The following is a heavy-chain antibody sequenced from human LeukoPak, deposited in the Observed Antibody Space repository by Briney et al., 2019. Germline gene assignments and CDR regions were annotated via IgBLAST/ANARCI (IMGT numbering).Heavy chain of an antibody. CDR2: ISSSSSYI. CDR1: GFTFSSYS. CDR3: ARVEAVAATHDDY. Sequence: GGSLRLSCAASGFTFSSYSMNWVRQAPGKGLEGVSSISSSSSYIYYADSVKGRFTIYRDNAKNSLYLQMNSLRAEDPAVYYCARVEAVAATHDDYWGQGTLVTVSS. V-gene: IGHV3-21*01. D-gene: IGHD2-15*01. J-gene: IGHJ4*02.